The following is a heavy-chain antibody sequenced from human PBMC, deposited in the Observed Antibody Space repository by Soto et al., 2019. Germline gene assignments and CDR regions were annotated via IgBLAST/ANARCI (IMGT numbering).Heavy chain of an antibody. CDR1: GDXISSSNW. V-gene: IGHV4-4*02. Sequence: PSETLSLTCAVSGDXISSSNWWTWVRQPPGKGLEWIGEIYHSGNTNYNPSLRSRVTISVDKSKNQFSLKLNFVTAADTAVYYCARASLAWSLDPWGQGTLVTVSS. CDR3: ARASLAWSLDP. D-gene: IGHD3-3*01. CDR2: IYHSGNT. J-gene: IGHJ5*02.